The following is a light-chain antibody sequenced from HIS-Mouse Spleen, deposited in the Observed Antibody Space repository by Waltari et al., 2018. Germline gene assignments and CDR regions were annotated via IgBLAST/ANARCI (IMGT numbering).Light chain of an antibody. Sequence: SYVLTQPPSVSVAPGKTARITCGGNNIGSKSVHWYQQKPGQAPGLVVYDDSDRPAGFPERFSGSNSGNTATLTISRVEAGDEADYYCQVWDSSSDHVVFGGGTKLTVL. CDR2: DDS. J-gene: IGLJ2*01. CDR3: QVWDSSSDHVV. V-gene: IGLV3-21*03. CDR1: NIGSKS.